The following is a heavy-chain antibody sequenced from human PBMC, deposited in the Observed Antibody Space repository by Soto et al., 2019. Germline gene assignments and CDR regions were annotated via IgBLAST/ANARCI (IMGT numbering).Heavy chain of an antibody. J-gene: IGHJ5*02. V-gene: IGHV3-74*01. Sequence: EVQLVESGGGLLNPGGSLRLSCAASGFTFSTYWMHWVRQVPGKGLVWVSRINTDGTTTTYADSVKGRFTISRDNAKNTVYLQINSLTAEDTAVYYCARVKSGSYDGFDPWGQGTLVTVSS. CDR2: INTDGTTT. CDR1: GFTFSTYW. CDR3: ARVKSGSYDGFDP. D-gene: IGHD1-26*01.